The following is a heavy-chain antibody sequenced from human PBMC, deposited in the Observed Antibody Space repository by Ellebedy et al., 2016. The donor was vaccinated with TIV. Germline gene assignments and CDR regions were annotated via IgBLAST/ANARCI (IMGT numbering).Heavy chain of an antibody. CDR1: GYTFTSYG. J-gene: IGHJ5*02. D-gene: IGHD4-17*01. CDR2: ISAYNGNT. V-gene: IGHV1-18*01. CDR3: ARPVFKDYGDYPLQNWFDP. Sequence: ASVKVSCKASGYTFTSYGINWVRQAPGQGLEWMGWISAYNGNTNYAQKLQGRVTMTTDTSTSTAYMELRSLRSDDTAVYYCARPVFKDYGDYPLQNWFDPWGQGTLVTVSS.